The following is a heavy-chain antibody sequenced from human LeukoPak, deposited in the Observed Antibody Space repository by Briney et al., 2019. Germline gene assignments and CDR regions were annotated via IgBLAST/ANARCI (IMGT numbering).Heavy chain of an antibody. J-gene: IGHJ6*03. CDR2: IKQDGSEK. V-gene: IGHV3-7*01. CDR1: AVTFSNYW. Sequence: PGGSLRLSCAASAVTFSNYWMTWVRQAPGKGLEWVANIKQDGSEKNYVDSVKGRFIISRDNSKDSLYLQMNSLRAEDTAVYYCARNRGVVFPGLGYYYYMDVWGTGTTVTVSS. D-gene: IGHD2-15*01. CDR3: ARNRGVVFPGLGYYYYMDV.